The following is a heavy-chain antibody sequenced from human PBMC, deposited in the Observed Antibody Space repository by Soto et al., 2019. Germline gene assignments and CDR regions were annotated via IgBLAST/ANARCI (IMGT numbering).Heavy chain of an antibody. D-gene: IGHD3-22*01. J-gene: IGHJ4*02. CDR3: AKANSYDLAVPYYFDY. V-gene: IGHV3-43D*03. Sequence: GGSLRLSCAASGFTFDDYAMHWVRQAPGKGLEWVSLISWDGGSTYYADSVKGRFTISRDNSKNSLYLQMNSLRAEDTALYYCAKANSYDLAVPYYFDYWGQGTLVTVSS. CDR2: ISWDGGST. CDR1: GFTFDDYA.